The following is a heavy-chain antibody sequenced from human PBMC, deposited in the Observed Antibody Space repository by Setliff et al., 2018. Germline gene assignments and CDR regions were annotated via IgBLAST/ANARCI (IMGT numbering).Heavy chain of an antibody. V-gene: IGHV4-61*01. CDR2: IYTSGST. D-gene: IGHD6-19*01. Sequence: PSETLSLTCTVSGGSINSGSYYWSWIRQPPWKGLEWIGYIYTSGSTNYNPSLKSRVTISLDTSKNQFSLKLSSVTAADTAVYYCARATRDSAGWYYEYSWFDPWGQGTLVTVSS. CDR1: GGSINSGSYY. J-gene: IGHJ5*02. CDR3: ARATRDSAGWYYEYSWFDP.